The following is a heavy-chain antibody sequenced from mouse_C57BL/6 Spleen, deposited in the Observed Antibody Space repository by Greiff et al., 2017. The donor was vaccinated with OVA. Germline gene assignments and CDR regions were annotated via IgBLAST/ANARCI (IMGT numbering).Heavy chain of an antibody. V-gene: IGHV1-52*01. CDR3: ARDYGSRGGPLAY. Sequence: QVQLQQSGAELVRPGSSVKLSCKASGYTFTSYWMHWVKQRPIQGLEWIGNIDPSDSETHYNQKFKDKATLTVDKSSSTAYMQLSSLTSEDSAVYYCARDYGSRGGPLAYWGQGTLVTVSA. CDR1: GYTFTSYW. D-gene: IGHD1-1*01. CDR2: IDPSDSET. J-gene: IGHJ3*01.